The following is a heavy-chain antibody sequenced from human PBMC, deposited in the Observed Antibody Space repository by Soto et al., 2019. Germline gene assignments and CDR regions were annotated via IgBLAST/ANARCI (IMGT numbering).Heavy chain of an antibody. Sequence: GGSLRLSCAASGFTFSNAWMSWVRQAPGKGLEWVGRIKSKTDGGTTDYAAPVKGRFTISRDNSKNTLYLQMNSLRAEDTAVYYCARDPSYDSSGYYPIDYWGQGTLVTVSS. V-gene: IGHV3-15*01. J-gene: IGHJ4*02. D-gene: IGHD3-22*01. CDR2: IKSKTDGGTT. CDR3: ARDPSYDSSGYYPIDY. CDR1: GFTFSNAW.